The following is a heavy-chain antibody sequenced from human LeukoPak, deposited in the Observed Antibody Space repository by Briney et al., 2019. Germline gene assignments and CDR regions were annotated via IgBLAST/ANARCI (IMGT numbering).Heavy chain of an antibody. J-gene: IGHJ5*02. CDR3: ARGGSSGWRNWFDP. V-gene: IGHV3-13*04. Sequence: GGSLRLPCAASGFTFGSYDMHWVRQVIGKGLEWVSAIGSAGDTYYPGSVKGRFTISRENAKNSLYLQMNSLKAGDTAVYYCARGGSSGWRNWFDPWGQGTLVTVSS. CDR1: GFTFGSYD. CDR2: IGSAGDT. D-gene: IGHD6-19*01.